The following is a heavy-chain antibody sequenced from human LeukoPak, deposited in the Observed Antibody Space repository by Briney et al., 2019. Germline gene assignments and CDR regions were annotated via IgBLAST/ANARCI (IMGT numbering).Heavy chain of an antibody. CDR2: LSYDARNK. Sequence: GGSLRLSCAASGFTFSNYAMHWVRQAPGKGLEWMSVLSYDARNKYFADSVKGRFTLSRDNSKNTLYLQMNSLRADDTAVYYCARLDASGLDYWGQGTLVTVSS. V-gene: IGHV3-30*04. J-gene: IGHJ4*02. D-gene: IGHD6-19*01. CDR1: GFTFSNYA. CDR3: ARLDASGLDY.